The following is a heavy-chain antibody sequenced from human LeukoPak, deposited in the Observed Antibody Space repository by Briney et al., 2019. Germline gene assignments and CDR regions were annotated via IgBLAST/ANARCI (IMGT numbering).Heavy chain of an antibody. CDR1: GGSFSGFY. V-gene: IGHV4-34*01. CDR2: INHSGST. J-gene: IGHJ4*02. D-gene: IGHD3-10*01. Sequence: SETLSLTCAVYGGSFSGFYWTWIRQPPGKGLEWIGEINHSGSTNYNPSLKSRVTISVDTSKNQFSLKLSSVTAADTAVYYCARHRYYYGSGSYSPPGDYWGQGTLVTVSS. CDR3: ARHRYYYGSGSYSPPGDY.